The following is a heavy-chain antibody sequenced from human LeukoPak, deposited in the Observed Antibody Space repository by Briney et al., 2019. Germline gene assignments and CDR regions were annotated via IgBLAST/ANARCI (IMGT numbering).Heavy chain of an antibody. CDR2: IRYDGSNK. CDR1: GFTFSSYG. D-gene: IGHD2-2*01. CDR3: ARRGPVVPAAMNYYYYYMDV. Sequence: GGSLRLSCAASGFTFSSYGMHWVRQALGKGLEWVAFIRYDGSNKYYADSVKGRFTISRDNSKNTLYLQMNSLRAEDTAVYYCARRGPVVPAAMNYYYYYMDVWGKGTTVTVSS. V-gene: IGHV3-30*02. J-gene: IGHJ6*03.